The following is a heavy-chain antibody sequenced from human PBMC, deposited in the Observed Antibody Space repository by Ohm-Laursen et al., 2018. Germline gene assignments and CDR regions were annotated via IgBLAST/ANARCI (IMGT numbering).Heavy chain of an antibody. D-gene: IGHD1-26*01. V-gene: IGHV3-9*01. CDR3: AKDAIVGYNVGLGAFDI. J-gene: IGHJ3*02. Sequence: SLRLSCTAPGFTFDDYAMHWVRQAPGKGLEWVSGISWNSGSIGYADSVKGRFTISRDNAKNSLYLQMNSLRAEDTALYYCAKDAIVGYNVGLGAFDIWGQGTMVTVSS. CDR2: ISWNSGSI. CDR1: GFTFDDYA.